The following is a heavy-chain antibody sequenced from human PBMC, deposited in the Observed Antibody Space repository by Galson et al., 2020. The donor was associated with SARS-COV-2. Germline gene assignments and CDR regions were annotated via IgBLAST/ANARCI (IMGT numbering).Heavy chain of an antibody. J-gene: IGHJ4*02. CDR3: ARGLDGTERFNGWDY. CDR2: VNHSGST. Sequence: SETLSLTCAVYGGSFSGYLWSWIRQPPGKGLEWSGEVNHSGSTNYNPSLKSRVTISVDTSKNQFSLKLSSVTAADTAVYYCARGLDGTERFNGWDYWGQGTLVTVSS. V-gene: IGHV4-34*01. D-gene: IGHD2-8*02. CDR1: GGSFSGYL.